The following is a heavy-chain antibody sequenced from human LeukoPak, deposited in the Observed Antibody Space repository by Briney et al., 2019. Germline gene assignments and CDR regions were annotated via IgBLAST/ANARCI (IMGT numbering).Heavy chain of an antibody. J-gene: IGHJ4*02. D-gene: IGHD2-15*01. CDR1: GYTLTELS. V-gene: IGHV1-24*01. CDR2: FDPEDGET. Sequence: GASVKVSCKVSGYTLTELSIHWVRQAPGKGLEWMGGFDPEDGETIYAQKFQGRVTMTEDTSTDTAYMELSSLRSEDTAVYYCATDLVSGYSSNLFDYWGQGTLVTVSS. CDR3: ATDLVSGYSSNLFDY.